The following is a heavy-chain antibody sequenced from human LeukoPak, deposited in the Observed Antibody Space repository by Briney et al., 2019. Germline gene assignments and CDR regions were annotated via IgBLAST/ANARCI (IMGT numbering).Heavy chain of an antibody. Sequence: GGSLRFSCTASGFTFSGYAMSWVRQAPGKGLEWVAGISGSAVSTYYADSVKGRFTISRDNSKNTLYLQMNSLRADDTAVYYCAKSDYYYYYIDVWGKGTTVTVSS. V-gene: IGHV3-23*01. CDR3: AKSDYYYYYIDV. CDR2: ISGSAVST. CDR1: GFTFSGYA. J-gene: IGHJ6*03.